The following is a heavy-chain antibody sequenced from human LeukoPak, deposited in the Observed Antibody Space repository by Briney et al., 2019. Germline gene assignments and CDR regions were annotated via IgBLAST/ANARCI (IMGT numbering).Heavy chain of an antibody. V-gene: IGHV3-23*01. J-gene: IGHJ4*02. Sequence: PGGSLRLPCSASGFSFSSYAMRWGPQAPGKGLEGVSAISGSGGSTYYADSVKGRFTISRDNSKNTLYLQMNSLRAEDTAVYYCAKGLSYYYDSSGKAFDYWGQGTLVTVSS. CDR2: ISGSGGST. CDR3: AKGLSYYYDSSGKAFDY. CDR1: GFSFSSYA. D-gene: IGHD3-22*01.